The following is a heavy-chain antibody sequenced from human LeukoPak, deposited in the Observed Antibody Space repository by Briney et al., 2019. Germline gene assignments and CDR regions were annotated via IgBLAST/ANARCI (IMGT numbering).Heavy chain of an antibody. V-gene: IGHV3-30*18. CDR3: AKGVNGYDYFDY. CDR1: GFTFSSYG. D-gene: IGHD5-12*01. Sequence: GRSLRLSRAASGFTFSSYGMHWVRQAPGKGLEWVAVISCDGSNKYYADSVKGRFTISRDNSKNTLYLQMNSLRAEDTAVYYCAKGVNGYDYFDYWGQGTLVTVSS. J-gene: IGHJ4*02. CDR2: ISCDGSNK.